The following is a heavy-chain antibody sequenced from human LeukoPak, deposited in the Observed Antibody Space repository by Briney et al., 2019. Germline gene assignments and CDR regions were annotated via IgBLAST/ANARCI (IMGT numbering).Heavy chain of an antibody. CDR3: ARGDDYLPFDH. D-gene: IGHD2/OR15-2a*01. CDR1: GFIFSAYN. J-gene: IGHJ5*02. Sequence: GESLRLSCAASGFIFSAYNMGWVRQAPGKGLEWVARISGSSFNYINYADSVEGRFTVSRDNARNSLYLRMNSLRVEDTGVYYCARGDDYLPFDHWGQGNLVTVSS. V-gene: IGHV3-21*01. CDR2: ISGSSFNYI.